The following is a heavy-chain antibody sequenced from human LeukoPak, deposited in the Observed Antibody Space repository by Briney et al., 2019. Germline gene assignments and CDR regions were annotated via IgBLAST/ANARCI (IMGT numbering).Heavy chain of an antibody. J-gene: IGHJ4*02. CDR2: INPNNGGT. D-gene: IGHD5-24*01. CDR1: GYTFTGYY. Sequence: ASVKVSCKASGYTFTGYYMHWVRQAPGQGLEWMGRINPNNGGTNYAQKFQGRVTMTRDTSISTAYMELSSLRSEDTAVYYCARGRDGYNYLYWGQGTLVTVSS. V-gene: IGHV1-2*06. CDR3: ARGRDGYNYLY.